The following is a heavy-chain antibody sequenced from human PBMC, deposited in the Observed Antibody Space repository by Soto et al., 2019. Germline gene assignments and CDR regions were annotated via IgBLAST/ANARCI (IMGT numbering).Heavy chain of an antibody. D-gene: IGHD1-7*01. J-gene: IGHJ4*02. Sequence: SETLSLTCTVSGGSISSSSYYWGWIRQPPGKGLEWIGSIYYSGSTNYNPSLKSRVTISVDTSKNQFSLKLSSVTAADTAVYYCARGKTGTRAFDYWGQGTLVTVSS. CDR3: ARGKTGTRAFDY. V-gene: IGHV4-39*07. CDR2: IYYSGST. CDR1: GGSISSSSYY.